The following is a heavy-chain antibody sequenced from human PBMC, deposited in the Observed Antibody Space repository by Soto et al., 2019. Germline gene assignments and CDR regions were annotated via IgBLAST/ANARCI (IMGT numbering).Heavy chain of an antibody. D-gene: IGHD6-19*01. CDR1: GGSLSGYY. CDR3: ARLMHSSGADY. V-gene: IGHV4-34*01. J-gene: IGHJ4*02. CDR2: IYHSGST. Sequence: PSETLSLTCAVYGGSLSGYYWTWIRQPPGKGLEWIGEIYHSGSTNYNPSLKSRVTISVDKSRNQFSLKLSSVTAADTAVYYCARLMHSSGADYWGQGTLVTVSS.